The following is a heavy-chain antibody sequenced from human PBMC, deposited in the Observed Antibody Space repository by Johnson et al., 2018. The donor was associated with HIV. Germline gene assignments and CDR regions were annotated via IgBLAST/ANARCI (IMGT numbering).Heavy chain of an antibody. Sequence: VQVLESGGGLVQPGGSLRLSCAGSGFTFSDHAMGWVRQAPGKGLEWVSSLRGSGAATYYADSVKGRFTISRDNSKNTLYLQMNSLRAEDTAVYYCAKGREWELLGGAFDIWGQGKMVTVSS. D-gene: IGHD1-26*01. CDR3: AKGREWELLGGAFDI. J-gene: IGHJ3*02. CDR1: GFTFSDHA. V-gene: IGHV3-23*01. CDR2: LRGSGAAT.